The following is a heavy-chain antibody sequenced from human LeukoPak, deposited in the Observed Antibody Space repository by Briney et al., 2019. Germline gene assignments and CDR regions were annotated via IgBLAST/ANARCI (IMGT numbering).Heavy chain of an antibody. Sequence: PSETLSLTCTVSGGSISSSSYYWGWIRQPPGKGLEWIGSIYYSGSTYYNPSLKSRVTISVDTSKNQFSLRLSSVTAADTAVYYCARAPYTSGWYIDYWGQGTLVTVSS. J-gene: IGHJ4*02. CDR3: ARAPYTSGWYIDY. V-gene: IGHV4-39*07. CDR2: IYYSGST. D-gene: IGHD6-19*01. CDR1: GGSISSSSYY.